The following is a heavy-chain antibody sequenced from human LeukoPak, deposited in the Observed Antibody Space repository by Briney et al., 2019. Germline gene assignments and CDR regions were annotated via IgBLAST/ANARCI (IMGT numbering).Heavy chain of an antibody. CDR3: AKDLAARPVGYYYGMDV. CDR1: GFTFSSYA. V-gene: IGHV3-23*01. CDR2: ISGSGGGT. J-gene: IGHJ6*02. D-gene: IGHD6-6*01. Sequence: GGSLRLSCAASGFTFSSYAMSWVRQAPGKGLEWVSAISGSGGGTYYADSVKGRFTISRDNSKNTLYLQMNSLRAEDTALYYCAKDLAARPVGYYYGMDVWGQGTTVTVSS.